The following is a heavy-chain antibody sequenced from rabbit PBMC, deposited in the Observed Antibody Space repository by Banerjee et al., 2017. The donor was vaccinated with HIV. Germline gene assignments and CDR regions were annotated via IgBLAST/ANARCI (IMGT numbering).Heavy chain of an antibody. J-gene: IGHJ6*01. CDR3: AREITGNAYYGDLDL. CDR2: MDPGSRSTT. V-gene: IGHV1S40*01. CDR1: GFSFSGGYC. D-gene: IGHD6-1*01. Sequence: QSLEESGGDLVKPGASLTLTCTASGFSFSGGYCMCWVRQAPGKGLEWIACMDPGSRSTTFYASWAKGPFTISKTSWTTVTLQMTSLTAADTATYFCAREITGNAYYGDLDLWGPGTLVTVS.